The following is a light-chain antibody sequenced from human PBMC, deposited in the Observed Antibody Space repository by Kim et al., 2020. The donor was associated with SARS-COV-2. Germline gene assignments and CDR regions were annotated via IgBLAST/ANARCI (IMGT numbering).Light chain of an antibody. CDR2: DNN. Sequence: GQKVTISCSGSSSNIENNYVSWYQQLPGTAPKLLIYDNNKRPSEFPDRFSGSKSGTSATLGITGLQTGDEADYYCGTWDSSLSAGVFGGGTQLTVL. CDR3: GTWDSSLSAGV. CDR1: SSNIENNY. V-gene: IGLV1-51*01. J-gene: IGLJ3*02.